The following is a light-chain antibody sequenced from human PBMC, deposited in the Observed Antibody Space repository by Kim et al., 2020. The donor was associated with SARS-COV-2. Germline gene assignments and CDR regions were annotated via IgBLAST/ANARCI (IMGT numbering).Light chain of an antibody. V-gene: IGKV3-11*01. CDR2: DTS. J-gene: IGKJ4*01. CDR3: QQRLHWPLT. CDR1: QSIDTY. Sequence: ESVLTQSPATLSLSPGERATLSCRASQSIDTYLAWYQQRPGQAPRLLISDTSNRATGIPARFSGSGSGTDFTLTISSLEPEDFAVYYCQQRLHWPLTFGGGTKVDIK.